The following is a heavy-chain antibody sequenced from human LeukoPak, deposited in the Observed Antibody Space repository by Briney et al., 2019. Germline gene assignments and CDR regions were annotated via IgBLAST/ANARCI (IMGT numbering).Heavy chain of an antibody. V-gene: IGHV4-28*01. Sequence: SETLSLTCAVSGYSISSSNWWGWIRQPPGKGLEWIGYIYYSGSTYYQPFLKSRVTMSVDTSKNKFSLKLSSVTAVDTAVYYCARYTTSWYTFDIWGQGTMVTVSS. CDR1: GYSISSSNW. CDR2: IYYSGST. D-gene: IGHD6-13*01. CDR3: ARYTTSWYTFDI. J-gene: IGHJ3*02.